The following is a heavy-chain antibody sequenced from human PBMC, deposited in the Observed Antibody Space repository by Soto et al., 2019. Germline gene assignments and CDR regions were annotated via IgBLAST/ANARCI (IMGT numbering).Heavy chain of an antibody. CDR3: ARVKHSGSWAFEDYGMDV. J-gene: IGHJ6*02. V-gene: IGHV1-18*01. Sequence: KTSVSTLPSYMMVCVGQSKEQEREWMGWIRAYNGNTNYAQKLQGRVNMTTDTSTSTAYMELRSLRSDDTAVYYCARVKHSGSWAFEDYGMDVWGQATSV. CDR1: VSTLPSYM. CDR2: IRAYNGNT. D-gene: IGHD3-9*01.